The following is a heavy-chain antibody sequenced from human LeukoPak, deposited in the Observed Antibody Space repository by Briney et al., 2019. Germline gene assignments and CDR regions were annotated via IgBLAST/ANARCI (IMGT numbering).Heavy chain of an antibody. CDR2: ISANSGNT. J-gene: IGHJ4*02. CDR1: GYTFTSYG. D-gene: IGHD3-22*01. Sequence: ASVKVSCKASGYTFTSYGISWVRQAPGQGLEWMAWISANSGNTNYAQKVQGRVTMTTDTSTSTAYMELRSLRSGDTAVYYCARGWANYYDSNGYHDCWGQGTLVTVSS. CDR3: ARGWANYYDSNGYHDC. V-gene: IGHV1-18*01.